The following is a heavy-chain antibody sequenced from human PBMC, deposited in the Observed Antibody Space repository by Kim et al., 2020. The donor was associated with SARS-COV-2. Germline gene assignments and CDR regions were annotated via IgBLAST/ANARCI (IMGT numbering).Heavy chain of an antibody. CDR3: AKVSRGGGYDY. V-gene: IGHV3-23*01. CDR1: GFAFSTSA. Sequence: GGSLRLSCAASGFAFSTSAMSWVRRAPGKGLEWVSTISGDSPTTYYADSVKGRFTISRDNSKNSLHLQMKSLGAEDTAVYYCAKVSRGGGYDYWGQGTLVTVSS. J-gene: IGHJ4*02. D-gene: IGHD3-10*01. CDR2: ISGDSPTT.